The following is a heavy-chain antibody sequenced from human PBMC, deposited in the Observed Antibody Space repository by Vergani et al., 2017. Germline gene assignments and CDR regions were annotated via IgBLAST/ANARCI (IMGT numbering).Heavy chain of an antibody. Sequence: QVQLVESAGGVVQPGGSLSLPCAAVGFTFSNLGMHWIRPARGKGLEWLEYLGKDGINKRYIDAVKGRFTVSRDNSKDILYLQMDSLRSEDTALSYFANYWRDSTDGLPDSWGPGTLVIVSS. D-gene: IGHD2-21*02. CDR2: LGKDGINK. J-gene: IGHJ4*02. CDR1: GFTFSNLG. CDR3: ANYWRDSTDGLPDS. V-gene: IGHV3-30*02.